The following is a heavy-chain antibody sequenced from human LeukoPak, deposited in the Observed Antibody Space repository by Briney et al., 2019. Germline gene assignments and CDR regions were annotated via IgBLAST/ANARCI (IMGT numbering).Heavy chain of an antibody. CDR2: INPNSGGT. V-gene: IGHV1-2*02. CDR3: ARGISGYSYGWTDY. Sequence: GASVKVSCKASGYTFTGYYMHWVRQAPGQGLEWMGWINPNSGGTNYAQKFQGRVTMTRDTSISTAYMELSRLRSDDTAVYYCARGISGYSYGWTDYWGQGTLVTVSS. CDR1: GYTFTGYY. J-gene: IGHJ4*02. D-gene: IGHD5-18*01.